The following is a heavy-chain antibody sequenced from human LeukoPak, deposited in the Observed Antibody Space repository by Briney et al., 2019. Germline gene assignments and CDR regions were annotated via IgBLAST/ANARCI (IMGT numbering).Heavy chain of an antibody. CDR3: AREDGVVPAATYYYYYGMDV. CDR1: GFTFSDYY. Sequence: GGSPRLSCAASGFTFSDYYMSWIRQAPGKGLEWVSYISSSGSTIYYADSVKGRFTISRDNAKNSLYLQMNSLRAEDTAVYYCAREDGVVPAATYYYYYGMDVWGQGTTVTVSS. CDR2: ISSSGSTI. V-gene: IGHV3-11*01. D-gene: IGHD2-2*01. J-gene: IGHJ6*02.